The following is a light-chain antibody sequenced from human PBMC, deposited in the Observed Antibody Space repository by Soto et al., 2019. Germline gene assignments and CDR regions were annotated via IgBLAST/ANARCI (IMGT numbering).Light chain of an antibody. CDR1: QSISNW. V-gene: IGKV1-5*03. CDR3: QHYNGA. Sequence: DIQMTQSPSTLSASVGDRVTITCRASQSISNWLAWYQQKPGKAPNLLIYKASTLESGVPSRFSGGGSGTEFTLTISSLQPDDFVTYYCQHYNGAFGQGTKLEIK. CDR2: KAS. J-gene: IGKJ2*01.